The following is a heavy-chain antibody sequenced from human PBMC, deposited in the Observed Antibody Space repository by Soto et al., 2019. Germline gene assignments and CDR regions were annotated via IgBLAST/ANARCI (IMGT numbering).Heavy chain of an antibody. CDR2: LYYSGST. CDR1: GGSISSGDYY. V-gene: IGHV4-30-4*01. Sequence: QVQLQESGPGLVKPSQTLSLTCTVSGGSISSGDYYWSWIRQPPGKGLEWFGYLYYSGSTYYNPSLKSRVTISVDTSKNQFSLKLSSVTAADTAVYYCAREDDYSDSSGTRDWGQGTLVTVSS. CDR3: AREDDYSDSSGTRD. J-gene: IGHJ4*02. D-gene: IGHD3-22*01.